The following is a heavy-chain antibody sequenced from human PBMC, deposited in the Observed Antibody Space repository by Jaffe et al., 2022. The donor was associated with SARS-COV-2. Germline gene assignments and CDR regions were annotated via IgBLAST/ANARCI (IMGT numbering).Heavy chain of an antibody. Sequence: QVHLVQSGAEVKKPGASVKVSCKTSGYTFTGHYVHWVRQAPGQGLEWMGWVNPNRGSTHYAQRFEGRVNMTTDTSVRSVYMDLSRLTSDDTAVYFCARSSAWYHPFDYWGQGTLVSVSS. CDR2: VNPNRGST. J-gene: IGHJ4*02. CDR1: GYTFTGHY. CDR3: ARSSAWYHPFDY. D-gene: IGHD6-19*01. V-gene: IGHV1-2*02.